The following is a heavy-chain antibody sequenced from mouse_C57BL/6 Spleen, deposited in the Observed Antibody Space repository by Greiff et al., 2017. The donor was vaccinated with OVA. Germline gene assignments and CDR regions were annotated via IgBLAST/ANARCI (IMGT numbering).Heavy chain of an antibody. V-gene: IGHV1-82*01. D-gene: IGHD2-4*01. CDR1: GYAFSSSW. CDR3: AREGIYYDYDAAWFAY. CDR2: IYPGDGDT. J-gene: IGHJ3*01. Sequence: QVQLQQSGPELVKPGASVKISCKASGYAFSSSWMNWVKQRPGKGLEWIGRIYPGDGDTNYNGKFKGKATLTADKSSSTAYMQLSSLTSEDSAVYFCAREGIYYDYDAAWFAYWGQGTLVTVSA.